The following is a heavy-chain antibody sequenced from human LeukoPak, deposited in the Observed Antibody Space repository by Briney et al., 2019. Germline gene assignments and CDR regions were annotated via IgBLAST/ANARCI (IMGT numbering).Heavy chain of an antibody. V-gene: IGHV3-21*01. CDR2: ITAGGSFK. D-gene: IGHD3-9*01. CDR3: ARNYDVLTGYPYYFDH. J-gene: IGHJ4*02. Sequence: GGSLRLSCAASGFTFSNYAMNWVRQAPGKGLDWVSSITAGGSFKYYADSVEGRFTISRDDAKNSLYLQMSSLTPEDTAVHYCARNYDVLTGYPYYFDHWGQGILVTVSS. CDR1: GFTFSNYA.